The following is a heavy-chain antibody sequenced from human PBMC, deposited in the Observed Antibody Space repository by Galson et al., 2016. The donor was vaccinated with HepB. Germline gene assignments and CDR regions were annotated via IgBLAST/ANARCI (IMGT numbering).Heavy chain of an antibody. Sequence: SVKVSCKASGYTFTDFYIYWVRQAPGQGLEWMGSINPDTGVTNYAQKFQDWVTVTTDTAISTAYMELRRLTSDDTAVYYCAIPDPRAPGAFDIWGQGTMVTVSS. CDR3: AIPDPRAPGAFDI. CDR2: INPDTGVT. V-gene: IGHV1-2*04. CDR1: GYTFTDFY. J-gene: IGHJ3*02.